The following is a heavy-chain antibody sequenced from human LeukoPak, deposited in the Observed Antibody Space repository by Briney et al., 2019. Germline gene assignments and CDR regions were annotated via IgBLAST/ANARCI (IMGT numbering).Heavy chain of an antibody. D-gene: IGHD3-10*01. J-gene: IGHJ4*02. CDR2: IYYSAST. CDR1: GGSISSYY. CDR3: ARGYYYGSGSQPNFDY. Sequence: PSETLSLTCTDSGGSISSYYWSWIRQPPGKGLEWIGYIYYSASTNYNPSLKSRVTISVDTSKNQFSLKLSSVTAADTAVYYCARGYYYGSGSQPNFDYWGQGTLVTVSS. V-gene: IGHV4-59*08.